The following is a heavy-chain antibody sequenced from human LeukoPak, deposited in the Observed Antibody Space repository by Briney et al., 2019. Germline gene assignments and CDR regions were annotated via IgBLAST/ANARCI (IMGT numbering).Heavy chain of an antibody. Sequence: PSQTLSLTCTVSGGSISSDGYYWSWIRQHPGKGLEWIGYIYYSGSTYYNPSLKSRVTISVDTSKNQFSLKLSSVTAADTAVYYCAGYSNGVFDYWGQGTLVTVSS. V-gene: IGHV4-31*03. J-gene: IGHJ4*02. D-gene: IGHD4-11*01. CDR1: GGSISSDGYY. CDR3: AGYSNGVFDY. CDR2: IYYSGST.